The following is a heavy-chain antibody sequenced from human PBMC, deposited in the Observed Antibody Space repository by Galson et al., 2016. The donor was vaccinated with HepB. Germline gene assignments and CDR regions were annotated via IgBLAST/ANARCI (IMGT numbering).Heavy chain of an antibody. CDR2: LWYDGSKK. J-gene: IGHJ6*02. CDR3: AKDHAFLGLYFYGMDV. D-gene: IGHD3-9*01. V-gene: IGHV3-33*03. Sequence: MNWVRQAPDKRLEWVALLWYDGSKKYYVDSVKGRFTISRDNSKNTKNTLNLQMNSLRAEDTAVYYCAKDHAFLGLYFYGMDVWGQGTTVTVSS.